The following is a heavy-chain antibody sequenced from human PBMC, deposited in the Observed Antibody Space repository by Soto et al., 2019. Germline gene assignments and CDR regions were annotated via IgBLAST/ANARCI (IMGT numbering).Heavy chain of an antibody. CDR3: ARETYRGFYFDY. Sequence: GGSLRLSCAASGFPFSNSEMFWVRQAPGKGLVWVSRINSDGSRTSYADSVTGRFTISRDNAKNTLYLQMNSLRVEDTALYYCARETYRGFYFDYWGQGTLVTVSS. CDR2: INSDGSRT. D-gene: IGHD4-4*01. J-gene: IGHJ4*02. CDR1: GFPFSNSE. V-gene: IGHV3-74*01.